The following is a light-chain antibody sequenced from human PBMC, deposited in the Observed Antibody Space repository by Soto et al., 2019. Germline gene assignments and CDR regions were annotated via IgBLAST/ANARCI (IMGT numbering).Light chain of an antibody. CDR3: MQGLRPMYT. CDR1: QPLLHSNGYTY. CDR2: LGS. J-gene: IGKJ2*01. V-gene: IGKV2-28*01. Sequence: EIAMTQSPLSLAVTPGEPASISCRSSQPLLHSNGYTYLDWYLQKPGQSPQLLIYLGSNRAPGVPDRFSGSGSGTDFTLKISRVEAEDVGIFYCMQGLRPMYTFGQGTKLEIK.